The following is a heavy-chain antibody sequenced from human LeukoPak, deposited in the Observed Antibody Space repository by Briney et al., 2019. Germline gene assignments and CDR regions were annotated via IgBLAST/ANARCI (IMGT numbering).Heavy chain of an antibody. CDR1: GFTFSSYS. D-gene: IGHD5-18*01. J-gene: IGHJ4*02. CDR3: ARDQSYTYGFDY. V-gene: IGHV3-21*01. Sequence: PGGSPRLSCAASGFTFSSYSMNWVRQAPGKGLEWVSSITSSSSYIYYADSVKGRFTISRDHAKNSLYLQMNSLRAEDTAVYYCARDQSYTYGFDYWGQGTLVTVSS. CDR2: ITSSSSYI.